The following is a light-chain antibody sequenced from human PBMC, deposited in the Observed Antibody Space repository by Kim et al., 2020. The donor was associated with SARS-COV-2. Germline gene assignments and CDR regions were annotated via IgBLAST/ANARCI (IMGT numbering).Light chain of an antibody. J-gene: IGKJ4*01. V-gene: IGKV1-9*01. Sequence: DIQLTQSPSFLSASVGDRVTITCRASQGISSYLAWYQQKPGKAPKLLIYAASTLQSGVPSRFSGSGSGTEFTLTISSLQPEDLATYYCKQLNSYPRLAFGGGTKVGIK. CDR1: QGISSY. CDR3: KQLNSYPRLA. CDR2: AAS.